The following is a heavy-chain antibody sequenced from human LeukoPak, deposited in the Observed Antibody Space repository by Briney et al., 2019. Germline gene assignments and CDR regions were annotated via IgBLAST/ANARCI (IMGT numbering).Heavy chain of an antibody. CDR3: AKDSPRDDYVRGSYRYSRRGLDI. D-gene: IGHD3-16*02. Sequence: GASVNVSCKASGYEFSSYGIIWVRQAPGQGLEWMGWISAYNGKTKYAEKFQGRLTTTTETSTSIAYMELRSLTSGDTAVYYCAKDSPRDDYVRGSYRYSRRGLDIWGQGTLVTASS. CDR1: GYEFSSYG. V-gene: IGHV1-18*01. CDR2: ISAYNGKT. J-gene: IGHJ3*02.